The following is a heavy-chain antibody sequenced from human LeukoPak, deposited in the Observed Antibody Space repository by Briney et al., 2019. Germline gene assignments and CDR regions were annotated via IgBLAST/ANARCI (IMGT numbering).Heavy chain of an antibody. CDR2: ISRSSSTI. J-gene: IGHJ3*02. CDR3: ARDHFYYDILTGYQDAFDI. D-gene: IGHD3-9*01. V-gene: IGHV3-48*01. Sequence: GGSLRLSCATSGFSFSSFSMNWVRQAPGKGLEWVSYISRSSSTIYYADSVKGRFTISRDNANNSLYLQMNSLRAEDTAVYYCARDHFYYDILTGYQDAFDIWGQGTMVTVSS. CDR1: GFSFSSFS.